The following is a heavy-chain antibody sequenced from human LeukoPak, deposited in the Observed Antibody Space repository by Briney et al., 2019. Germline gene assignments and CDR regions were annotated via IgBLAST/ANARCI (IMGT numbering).Heavy chain of an antibody. CDR2: ISYSGST. D-gene: IGHD4-17*01. CDR1: GGSISSYY. J-gene: IGHJ6*02. V-gene: IGHV4-59*08. Sequence: SETLSLTCTVSGGSISSYYWSWIRQPPGKGLECIGYISYSGSTNYNPSLKSRVTISVDRSKNQFSLKLSSVTAADTAMYYCARHVSGDYAWLDVWGQGTTVTVSS. CDR3: ARHVSGDYAWLDV.